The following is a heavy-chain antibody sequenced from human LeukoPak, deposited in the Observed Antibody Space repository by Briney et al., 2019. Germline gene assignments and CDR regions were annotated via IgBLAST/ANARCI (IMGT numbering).Heavy chain of an antibody. J-gene: IGHJ4*02. CDR3: ARDFGGYGYFDY. CDR1: GGSISSYY. V-gene: IGHV4-4*07. CDR2: IYTSGST. Sequence: SETLSLTRTVSGGSISSYYWSWIRQPAGKGLEWIGRIYTSGSTNYNPSLKSRVTISVDTSKNQFSPKLSSVTAADTAVYYCARDFGGYGYFDYWGQGTLVTVSS. D-gene: IGHD5-12*01.